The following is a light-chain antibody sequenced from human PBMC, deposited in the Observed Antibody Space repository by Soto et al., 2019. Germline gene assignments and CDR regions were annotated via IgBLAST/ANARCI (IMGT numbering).Light chain of an antibody. Sequence: DIQMTQSPSTLSVSVGDRATITCRASQTISSWLAWYQQKPGKAPKLLIYKASTLKSGVPSRFSGSGSGTEFTLTISSLQPDDFATYFCQQYSSYPPGPFGQGTQV. CDR1: QTISSW. J-gene: IGKJ1*01. CDR2: KAS. CDR3: QQYSSYPPGP. V-gene: IGKV1-5*03.